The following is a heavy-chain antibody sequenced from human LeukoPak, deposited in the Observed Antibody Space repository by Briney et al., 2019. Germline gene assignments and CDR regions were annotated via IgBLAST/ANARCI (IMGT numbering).Heavy chain of an antibody. V-gene: IGHV3-53*01. Sequence: GGSPRLSCAASGFTVSSNYMSWVRQAPGKGLEWVSVIYSGGSTYYADSVKGRFTISRDNSKNTLYLQMNSLRAEDTAVYYCARESKMDYAFDYWGQGTLVTVSS. J-gene: IGHJ4*02. CDR3: ARESKMDYAFDY. CDR2: IYSGGST. CDR1: GFTVSSNY. D-gene: IGHD4-17*01.